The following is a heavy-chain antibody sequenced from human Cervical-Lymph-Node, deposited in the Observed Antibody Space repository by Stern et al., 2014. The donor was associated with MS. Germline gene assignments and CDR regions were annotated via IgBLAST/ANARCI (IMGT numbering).Heavy chain of an antibody. J-gene: IGHJ3*02. Sequence: EVQLVPSGGGSVKPGGSLTLSCAAAGFTFGNAWMSWVRQAPGKGLAWAGRIKRNADGATTDYAAPVKGRFTISRDDSRNTLYLQVNSLDTEDTAVYYCTKGGVYNSGWHDVFAIWGQGTVVTVSS. CDR3: TKGGVYNSGWHDVFAI. CDR1: GFTFGNAW. V-gene: IGHV3-15*01. D-gene: IGHD5-12*01. CDR2: IKRNADGATT.